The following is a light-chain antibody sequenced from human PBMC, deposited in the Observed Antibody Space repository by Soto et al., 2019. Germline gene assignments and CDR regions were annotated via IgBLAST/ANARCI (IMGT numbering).Light chain of an antibody. CDR3: HQYHSPPQT. Sequence: SVLTQSAGPLSLSPGERATLSCRASQTMTRAYVAWYQQKPGQAPRLLIYAASYRATGISDKFSGSGSGTDFSLTISRLEPEDSAVYYCHQYHSPPQTFGQGTKVDIK. CDR1: QTMTRAY. V-gene: IGKV3-20*01. J-gene: IGKJ2*01. CDR2: AAS.